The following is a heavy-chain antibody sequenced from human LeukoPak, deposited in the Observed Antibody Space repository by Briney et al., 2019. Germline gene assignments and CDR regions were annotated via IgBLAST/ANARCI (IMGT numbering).Heavy chain of an antibody. Sequence: GGSLRLSCAASGFTFSSYGMHWVRQAPGKGLEWVAVISYDGSNKYYADSVKGRFTISRDNSKNTLYLQMNSLRAEDTAVYYCVKEGSSDLSQYYYYGMDVWGQGTTVTVSS. CDR3: VKEGSSDLSQYYYYGMDV. CDR2: ISYDGSNK. V-gene: IGHV3-30*18. D-gene: IGHD6-19*01. CDR1: GFTFSSYG. J-gene: IGHJ6*02.